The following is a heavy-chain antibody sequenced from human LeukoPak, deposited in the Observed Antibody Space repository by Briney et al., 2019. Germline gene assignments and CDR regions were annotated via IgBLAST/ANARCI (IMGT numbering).Heavy chain of an antibody. CDR3: ARLNYDILTGYYLDY. Sequence: EGSLRLSCAASRFTFSDYYMTWIRQAPGKGLEWVSYISHSSSYTNYADSVKGRFTISRDNAKNSLYLQMNSLRAEDTAVYYCARLNYDILTGYYLDYWGQGTLVTVSS. J-gene: IGHJ4*02. CDR2: ISHSSSYT. D-gene: IGHD3-9*01. V-gene: IGHV3-11*03. CDR1: RFTFSDYY.